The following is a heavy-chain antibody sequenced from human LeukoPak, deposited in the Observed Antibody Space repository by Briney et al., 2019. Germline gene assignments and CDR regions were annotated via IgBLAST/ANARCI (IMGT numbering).Heavy chain of an antibody. CDR1: GYTFTGYY. V-gene: IGHV1-18*04. J-gene: IGHJ4*02. CDR3: ARDPLGGSGALRPFDY. Sequence: ASVKVSCRASGYTFTGYYMHWVRQAPGQGLEWMGWISAYNGNTNYAQKLQGRVTMTTGTSTSTAYMELRSLRSDDTAVYYCARDPLGGSGALRPFDYWGQGTLVTVSS. CDR2: ISAYNGNT. D-gene: IGHD3-10*01.